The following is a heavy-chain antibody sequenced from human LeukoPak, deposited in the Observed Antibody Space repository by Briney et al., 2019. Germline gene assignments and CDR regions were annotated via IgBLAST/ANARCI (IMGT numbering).Heavy chain of an antibody. CDR2: IIPIFGTA. CDR3: LWPSITIFGVVPLP. V-gene: IGHV1-69*06. D-gene: IGHD3-3*01. J-gene: IGHJ5*02. CDR1: GGTFSSYA. Sequence: ASVKVSCKASGGTFSSYAISWMRQAPGQGLEWMGGIIPIFGTANYAQKFQGRVTITADKSTSTAYMELSSLRSEDTAVYYCLWPSITIFGVVPLPWGQGTLVTVSS.